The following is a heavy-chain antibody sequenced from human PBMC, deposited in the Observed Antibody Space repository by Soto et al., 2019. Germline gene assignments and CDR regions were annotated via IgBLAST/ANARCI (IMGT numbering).Heavy chain of an antibody. CDR1: GGSFSGYY. V-gene: IGHV4-34*01. CDR2: INHSGGT. J-gene: IGHJ4*02. D-gene: IGHD6-13*01. CDR3: ARTYSSSWSPFDY. Sequence: SETLSLTCAVYGGSFSGYYWSWIRQPPGKGLEWIGEINHSGGTNYNPSLKSRVTISVDTSKNRFSLKLSSVTAADTAVYYCARTYSSSWSPFDYWGQGTLVTVSS.